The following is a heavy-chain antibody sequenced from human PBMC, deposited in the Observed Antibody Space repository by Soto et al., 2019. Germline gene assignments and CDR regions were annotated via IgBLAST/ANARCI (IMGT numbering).Heavy chain of an antibody. CDR3: AKMRSPFIAAAGTGFDY. V-gene: IGHV3-30*18. Sequence: QVQLVEPGGGVVQPGRSLRLSCAASGFTFSSYGMHWVRQAPGKGLEWVAVISYDGSNKYYADSVKGRFTISRDNSKNTLYLQMNSLRAEDTAVYSCAKMRSPFIAAAGTGFDYWGQGTLVTVSS. CDR2: ISYDGSNK. CDR1: GFTFSSYG. D-gene: IGHD6-13*01. J-gene: IGHJ4*02.